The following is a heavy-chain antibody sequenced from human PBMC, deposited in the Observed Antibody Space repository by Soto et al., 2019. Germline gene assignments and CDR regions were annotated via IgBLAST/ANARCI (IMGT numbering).Heavy chain of an antibody. CDR2: ISGSGGST. Sequence: GGSLRLSCAASGFTFSSYAMSWVRQAPGKGLEWVSAISGSGGSTYYADSVKGRFTISRDNSKNTLYLQMNSLRAEDTAVYYCAKSPYDSSGPPTVLDYWGQGTPVTVT. CDR1: GFTFSSYA. CDR3: AKSPYDSSGPPTVLDY. D-gene: IGHD3-22*01. V-gene: IGHV3-23*01. J-gene: IGHJ4*02.